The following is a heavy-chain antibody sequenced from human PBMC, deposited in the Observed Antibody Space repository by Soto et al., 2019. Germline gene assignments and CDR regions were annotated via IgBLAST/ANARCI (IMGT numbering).Heavy chain of an antibody. D-gene: IGHD6-6*01. V-gene: IGHV1-46*01. CDR2: INPSGGST. CDR3: ARDQNRLEYPHYCYYYGMDV. Sequence: ASVKVSCKATGYTFTSYYMHWVRQAPGQGREGMGIINPSGGSTSYAQKFQGRVTMTRNTSTSTVYMELSSQRSEVTAVYYCARDQNRLEYPHYCYYYGMDVWGQGTTVTVSS. J-gene: IGHJ6*02. CDR1: GYTFTSYY.